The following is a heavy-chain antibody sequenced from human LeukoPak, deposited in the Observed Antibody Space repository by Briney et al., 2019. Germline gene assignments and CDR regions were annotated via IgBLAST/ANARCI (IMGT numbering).Heavy chain of an antibody. J-gene: IGHJ3*02. CDR2: IYTSGST. Sequence: SSETLSLTCTVSGGSISSYYWSWIRQPAGKGLEWIGRIYTSGSTNYNPSLKSRVTMSVDTSKNQFSLKLSSVTAADTAVYYCARTTYYYDSSGYYLPAFDIWGQGTMVTDSS. V-gene: IGHV4-4*07. CDR3: ARTTYYYDSSGYYLPAFDI. D-gene: IGHD3-22*01. CDR1: GGSISSYY.